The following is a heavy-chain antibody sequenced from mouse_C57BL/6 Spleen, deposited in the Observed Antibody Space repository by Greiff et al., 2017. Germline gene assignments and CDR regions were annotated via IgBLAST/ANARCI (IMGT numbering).Heavy chain of an antibody. Sequence: VQLQQSGPELVKPGASVKMSCKASGYTFTSYVMHWVKQKPGQGLEWIGYIYPYNDGTKYNEKFKGKATLTSDQSSSTAYMELSSLTSEDSAVYYCASYDGYYSYWFGYWGQGTTLTVSS. CDR3: ASYDGYYSYWFGY. J-gene: IGHJ2*01. CDR1: GYTFTSYV. CDR2: IYPYNDGT. D-gene: IGHD2-3*01. V-gene: IGHV1-14*01.